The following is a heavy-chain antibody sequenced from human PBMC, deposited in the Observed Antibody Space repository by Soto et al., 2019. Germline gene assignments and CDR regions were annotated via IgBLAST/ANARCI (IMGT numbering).Heavy chain of an antibody. J-gene: IGHJ6*03. CDR3: ASGLRAAAGTSSYYYYMDV. Sequence: ASVKVSCKASGYTFTSYDINWVRQATGQGREWMGWMNPNSGNTGYAQKFQGRVTMTRNTSISKAYMELSSLRSEDTAVYYCASGLRAAAGTSSYYYYMDVWGKGTTVTVSS. V-gene: IGHV1-8*01. D-gene: IGHD6-13*01. CDR1: GYTFTSYD. CDR2: MNPNSGNT.